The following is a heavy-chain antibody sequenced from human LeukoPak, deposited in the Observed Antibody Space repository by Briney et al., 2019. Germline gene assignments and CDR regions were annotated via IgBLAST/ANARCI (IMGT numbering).Heavy chain of an antibody. Sequence: SETLSLTCAVYGGSFSGYYWSWIRQPPGKGLEWIGEINHSGSTNYNPSLKSRVTISVDTSKNQFSLKLSSVTAADTAVYYCARGSRGDYDYVWGSYRYDYWGQGTLVTVSS. CDR2: INHSGST. CDR1: GGSFSGYY. J-gene: IGHJ4*02. CDR3: ARGSRGDYDYVWGSYRYDY. V-gene: IGHV4-34*01. D-gene: IGHD3-16*02.